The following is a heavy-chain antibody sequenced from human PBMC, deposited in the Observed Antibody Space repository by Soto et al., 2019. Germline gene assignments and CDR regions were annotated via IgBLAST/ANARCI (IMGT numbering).Heavy chain of an antibody. V-gene: IGHV1-18*01. CDR1: GYTFTSYG. J-gene: IGHJ6*02. Sequence: QVQLVQSGAEVKKPGASVKVSCKASGYTFTSYGISWVRQAPGQGLEWMGWISAYNGNTNYAQKLQGRVTMTTDTSTSTAYMELRSLRSDDTAVDYCARDLPHYYDSSGYFGQRAYYYGMDVWGQGTTVTVSS. CDR3: ARDLPHYYDSSGYFGQRAYYYGMDV. CDR2: ISAYNGNT. D-gene: IGHD3-22*01.